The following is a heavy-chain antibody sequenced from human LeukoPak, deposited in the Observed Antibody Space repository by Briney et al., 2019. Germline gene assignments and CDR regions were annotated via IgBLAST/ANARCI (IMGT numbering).Heavy chain of an antibody. D-gene: IGHD7-27*01. Sequence: PSETLSLTCTVSGGSLSNYYWSWIRLPPGKGLEWIGYIYFSGSTNYNPSLKSRVTISVDTSKKQFSLKLSSVTAADTAVYYCARGPMGNAFNIWGQGTMVTVSS. J-gene: IGHJ3*02. CDR2: IYFSGST. CDR3: ARGPMGNAFNI. V-gene: IGHV4-59*08. CDR1: GGSLSNYY.